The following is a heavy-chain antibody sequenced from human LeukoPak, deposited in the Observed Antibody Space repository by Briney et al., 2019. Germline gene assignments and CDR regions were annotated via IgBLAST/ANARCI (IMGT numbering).Heavy chain of an antibody. J-gene: IGHJ4*02. CDR1: GGSISSYY. Sequence: PSETLSLTCTVSGGSISSYYWSWIRQPPGKGLEWIGYIYYSGSTNYNPSLKSRVTISVDTSKNQFSLKLSSVTAAGTAVYYCARYQRRIQYFDYWGQGTLVTVSS. CDR2: IYYSGST. V-gene: IGHV4-59*01. D-gene: IGHD5-18*01. CDR3: ARYQRRIQYFDY.